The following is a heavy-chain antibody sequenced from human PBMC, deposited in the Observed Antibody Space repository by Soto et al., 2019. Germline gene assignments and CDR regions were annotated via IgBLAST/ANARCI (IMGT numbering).Heavy chain of an antibody. CDR3: AKDERGYSSSWRHPAIDY. CDR2: ISYDGSNK. J-gene: IGHJ4*02. CDR1: GFTFSSYG. V-gene: IGHV3-30*18. D-gene: IGHD6-13*01. Sequence: SLRLSCAASGFTFSSYGMHWVRQAPGKGLEWVAVISYDGSNKYYADSVKGRFTISRDNSKNTLYLQMNSLRAEDTAVYYCAKDERGYSSSWRHPAIDYWGQGTLVTVSS.